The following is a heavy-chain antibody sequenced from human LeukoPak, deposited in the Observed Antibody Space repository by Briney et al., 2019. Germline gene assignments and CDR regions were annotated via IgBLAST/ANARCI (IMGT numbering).Heavy chain of an antibody. CDR1: GYTFTSYG. CDR3: ARELPLYCSGGSCYVGSYGMDV. J-gene: IGHJ6*04. Sequence: GASVKVSCKASGYTFTSYGSSWVRQAPGQGLEWMGWISAYNGNTNYAQKLQGRVTMTTDTSTSTAYMELRSLRSDDPAVYYCARELPLYCSGGSCYVGSYGMDVWGKGTTVTVSS. CDR2: ISAYNGNT. V-gene: IGHV1-18*04. D-gene: IGHD2-15*01.